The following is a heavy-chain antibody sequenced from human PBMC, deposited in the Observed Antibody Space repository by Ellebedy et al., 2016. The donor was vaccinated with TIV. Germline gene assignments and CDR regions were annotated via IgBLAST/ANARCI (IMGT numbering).Heavy chain of an antibody. CDR2: IEDAGTET. Sequence: GESLKISCAASGFTFKNYWMTWVRQAPGKGLEWVASIEDAGTETYSVDSAEGRFIISRDNAKNSLYLRINNPRDEDTAVYYCARLSTSAFDIWGQGTMVTVSS. J-gene: IGHJ3*02. CDR1: GFTFKNYW. D-gene: IGHD4/OR15-4a*01. CDR3: ARLSTSAFDI. V-gene: IGHV3-7*01.